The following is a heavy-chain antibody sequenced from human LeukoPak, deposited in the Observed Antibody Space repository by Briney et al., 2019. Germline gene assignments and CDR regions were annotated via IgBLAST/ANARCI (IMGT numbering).Heavy chain of an antibody. V-gene: IGHV4-61*02. J-gene: IGHJ4*02. CDR2: IYTSGST. Sequence: SETLSLTCTVSGGSISSGSYYWSWIRQPAGKGLEWIGRIYTSGSTNYNPSLKGRVTISVDTSKNQFSLKLSSVTAADTAVYYCASGGYNSDGLDYWGQGTLVTVSS. CDR1: GGSISSGSYY. D-gene: IGHD5-24*01. CDR3: ASGGYNSDGLDY.